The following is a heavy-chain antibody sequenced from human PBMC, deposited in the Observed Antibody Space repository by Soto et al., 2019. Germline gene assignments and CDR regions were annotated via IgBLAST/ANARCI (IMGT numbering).Heavy chain of an antibody. D-gene: IGHD5-12*01. J-gene: IGHJ5*02. CDR2: IYPGDSDT. CDR1: GYSFTSYW. CDR3: ARLNGHRSLRSQKFDP. V-gene: IGHV5-51*01. Sequence: GESLKISCKGSGYSFTSYWIGWVRQMPGKGLEWMGIIYPGDSDTRYSPSFQGQVTISADKSISTAYLQWSSLKASDTAMYYCARLNGHRSLRSQKFDPWGQGTLVTVSS.